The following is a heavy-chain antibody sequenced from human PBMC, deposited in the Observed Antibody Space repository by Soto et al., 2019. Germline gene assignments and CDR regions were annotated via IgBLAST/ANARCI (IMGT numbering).Heavy chain of an antibody. V-gene: IGHV3-48*01. CDR2: ISSSSSTI. CDR3: ARDSGYSYGPLDY. D-gene: IGHD5-18*01. Sequence: ETLSLTCAVSGGSISSSNWWSWVRQPPGKGLEWVSYISSSSSTIYYADSVKGRFTISRDNAKNSLYLQMNSLRAEDTAVYYCARDSGYSYGPLDYWGQG. CDR1: GGSISSSN. J-gene: IGHJ4*02.